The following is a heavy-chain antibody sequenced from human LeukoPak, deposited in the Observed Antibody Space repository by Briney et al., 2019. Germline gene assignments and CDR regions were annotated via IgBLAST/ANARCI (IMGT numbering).Heavy chain of an antibody. CDR1: GGSFSGYY. J-gene: IGHJ6*02. D-gene: IGHD3-22*01. Sequence: SETLSLTCAVYGGSFSGYYWSWIRQPPGKGLEWIGEINHSGSTNYNPSLKSRVTISVDTSKNQFSLKLSSVTAADTAVYYCARARDYYDSSGYYYFNYGMDVWGQGTTVTVSS. CDR3: ARARDYYDSSGYYYFNYGMDV. CDR2: INHSGST. V-gene: IGHV4-34*01.